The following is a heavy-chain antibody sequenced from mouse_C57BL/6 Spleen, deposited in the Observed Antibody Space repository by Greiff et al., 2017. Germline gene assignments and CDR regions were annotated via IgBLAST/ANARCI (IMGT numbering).Heavy chain of an antibody. CDR1: GYTFTSYW. V-gene: IGHV1-61*01. CDR3: ALITTVVATPGTGV. CDR2: IYPSDSDT. J-gene: IGHJ1*03. Sequence: QVQLQQPGAELVRPGSSVKLSCKASGYTFTSYWMDWVKQRPGQGLEWIGNIYPSDSDTHYNQKFKDKATLTVDKSSSTAYMQLSSLTSEDSAVDYCALITTVVATPGTGVWGTGTTVTVSS. D-gene: IGHD1-1*01.